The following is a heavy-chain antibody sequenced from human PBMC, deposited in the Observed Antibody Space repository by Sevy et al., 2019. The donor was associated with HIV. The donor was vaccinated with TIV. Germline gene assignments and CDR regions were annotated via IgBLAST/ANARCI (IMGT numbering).Heavy chain of an antibody. Sequence: GGSLRLSCAAPGFTFSSYAMSWVRQAPGKGLEWVSAISGSGGSTYYADSVKGRFTISRDNSKNTLYLQMNSLRAEDTAVYYCAKGTSAYYYDSSGHVGDYWGQGTLVTVSS. CDR2: ISGSGGST. D-gene: IGHD3-22*01. V-gene: IGHV3-23*01. CDR1: GFTFSSYA. CDR3: AKGTSAYYYDSSGHVGDY. J-gene: IGHJ4*02.